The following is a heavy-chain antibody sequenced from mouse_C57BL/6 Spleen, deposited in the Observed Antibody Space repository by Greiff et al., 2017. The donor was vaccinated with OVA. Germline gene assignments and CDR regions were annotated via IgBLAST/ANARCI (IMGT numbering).Heavy chain of an antibody. V-gene: IGHV1-53*01. CDR3: ARDRQPYYAMDY. J-gene: IGHJ4*01. CDR1: GYTFTSYW. D-gene: IGHD3-2*01. Sequence: QVQLQQPGPELVKPGASVKLSCKASGYTFTSYWMHWVKQRPGQGLEWIGNINPSNGGTNYNEKFKSKATLTVDKSSSTTYMQLISLTSEDSAVYYCARDRQPYYAMDYWGQGTSVTVSS. CDR2: INPSNGGT.